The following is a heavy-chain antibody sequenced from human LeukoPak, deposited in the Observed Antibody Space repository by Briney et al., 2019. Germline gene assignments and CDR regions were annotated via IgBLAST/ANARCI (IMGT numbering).Heavy chain of an antibody. J-gene: IGHJ4*02. CDR3: AAAEHYDILTGYSYFDY. CDR2: IVVGSGNT. D-gene: IGHD3-9*01. Sequence: TSVKVSCKAFGFTFTSSAVQWVRQARGQRLEWIGWIVVGSGNTNYAQKFQERVTITRDMSTSTAYMELSSLRSEDTAVYYCAAAEHYDILTGYSYFDYWGQGTLVTVSS. V-gene: IGHV1-58*01. CDR1: GFTFTSSA.